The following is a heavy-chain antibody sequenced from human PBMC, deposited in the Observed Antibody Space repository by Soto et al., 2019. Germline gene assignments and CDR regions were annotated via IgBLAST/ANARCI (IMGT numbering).Heavy chain of an antibody. CDR2: TSSSGSTI. J-gene: IGHJ6*01. CDR3: ARDQEAGSFFSFFYGIDV. V-gene: IGHV3-48*03. CDR1: GFTFSSYA. D-gene: IGHD6-13*01. Sequence: GGSPSRSCATSGFTFSSYAMDWVRQGPGTGLEWVSYTSSSGSTIYYADSVKGRFNISRDNAKKSLYLLMDSLRAEDTAVYYCARDQEAGSFFSFFYGIDV.